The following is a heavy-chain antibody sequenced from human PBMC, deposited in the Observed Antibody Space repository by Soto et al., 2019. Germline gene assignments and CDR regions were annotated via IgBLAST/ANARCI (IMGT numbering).Heavy chain of an antibody. CDR1: GYTVSNYH. CDR3: ARNGGPGLQYYYGLDV. V-gene: IGHV1-46*01. D-gene: IGHD2-15*01. J-gene: IGHJ6*02. Sequence: ASVKVSCKAPGYTVSNYHMHWVRQAPGQGLEWMGIINPSGETTTYAQKFQGRVTMTRDTSTSTVYMELSSLRSEDTAVYYCARNGGPGLQYYYGLDVWGQGTTVTVSS. CDR2: INPSGETT.